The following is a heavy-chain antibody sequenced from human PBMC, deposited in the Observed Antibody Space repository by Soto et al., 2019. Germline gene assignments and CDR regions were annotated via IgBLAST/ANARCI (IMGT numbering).Heavy chain of an antibody. CDR3: ARGELPPPSSGWYPIRPNDAFDI. CDR2: INHSGST. J-gene: IGHJ3*02. Sequence: SETLSLTCAVYGGSFSGYYWSWIRQPPGKGLEWIGEINHSGSTNYNPSLKSRVTISVDTSKNQFSLKLSSVTAADTAVYYCARGELPPPSSGWYPIRPNDAFDIWGQGTMVTVSS. CDR1: GGSFSGYY. V-gene: IGHV4-34*01. D-gene: IGHD6-19*01.